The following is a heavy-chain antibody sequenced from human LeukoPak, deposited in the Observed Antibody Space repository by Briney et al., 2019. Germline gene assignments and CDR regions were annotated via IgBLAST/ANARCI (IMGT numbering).Heavy chain of an antibody. Sequence: SETLSLTCTVSGGSISSSSYYWGWIRQPPGKGLEWIGSIYYSGSTYYNPSLKSRITISVDTSKNQFSLGLRSVTAADTATYYCARDRLWIEPLDYWGQGTLVIVSS. D-gene: IGHD5-18*01. CDR2: IYYSGST. V-gene: IGHV4-39*07. CDR3: ARDRLWIEPLDY. CDR1: GGSISSSSYY. J-gene: IGHJ4*02.